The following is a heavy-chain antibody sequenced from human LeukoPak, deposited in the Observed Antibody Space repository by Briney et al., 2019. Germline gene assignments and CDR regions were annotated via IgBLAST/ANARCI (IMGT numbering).Heavy chain of an antibody. D-gene: IGHD5-18*01. CDR3: AKDERYSYGYDYYYYGMDV. CDR1: GFTFSSYA. CDR2: ISGSGGST. V-gene: IGHV3-23*01. Sequence: GGSLRPSCAASGFTFSSYAMSWIRQAPGKGLKWVSAISGSGGSTYYADSVKGRFTISRDNSKNTLYLQMNSLRAEDTAVYYCAKDERYSYGYDYYYYGMDVWGQGTTVTVSS. J-gene: IGHJ6*02.